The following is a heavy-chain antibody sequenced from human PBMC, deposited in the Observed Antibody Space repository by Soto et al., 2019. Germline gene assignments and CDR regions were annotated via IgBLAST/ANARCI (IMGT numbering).Heavy chain of an antibody. D-gene: IGHD1-1*01. CDR3: TRGNDAEKGGGT. CDR2: IHPSGST. Sequence: QVQLQQWGAGLLKPSETLSLTCAVYDGSLSDDYYTWTRLSPGRGLEGSGEIHPSGSTYYNPSLKGRVTLSQDASKKPFSLNLNSVTAAATGEYYCTRGNDAEKGGGTWGQGTLVTVSS. CDR1: DGSLSDDY. J-gene: IGHJ5*02. V-gene: IGHV4-34*02.